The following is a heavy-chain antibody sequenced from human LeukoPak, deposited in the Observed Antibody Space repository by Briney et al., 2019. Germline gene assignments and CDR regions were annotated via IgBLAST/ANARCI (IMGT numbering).Heavy chain of an antibody. V-gene: IGHV3-33*01. CDR2: IWYDGSNK. D-gene: IGHD4-23*01. Sequence: PGRSLRLSCAASGFTFSNYGMHWVRQAPGKGLEWVAVIWYDGSNKYYTDSVKGRFTISRDNSKNTLYLQMNSLRVEDTAEYYCARDVNYGDNSDAFDVWGQGTLVTVSS. J-gene: IGHJ3*01. CDR1: GFTFSNYG. CDR3: ARDVNYGDNSDAFDV.